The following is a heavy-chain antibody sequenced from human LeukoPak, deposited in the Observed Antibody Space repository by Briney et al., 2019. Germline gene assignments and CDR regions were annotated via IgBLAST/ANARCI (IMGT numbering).Heavy chain of an antibody. D-gene: IGHD2-2*02. V-gene: IGHV4-34*01. Sequence: SETLSLTCAVYGGSFSGYQWTWIRQPPGKGLEWIGEINHSGSTNYNPSLKSRVTISVDRSKNQFSLKLSSVTAADTAVYYCARDPHCSSTSCYKGDYWGQGTLVTVSS. CDR1: GGSFSGYQ. CDR2: INHSGST. CDR3: ARDPHCSSTSCYKGDY. J-gene: IGHJ4*02.